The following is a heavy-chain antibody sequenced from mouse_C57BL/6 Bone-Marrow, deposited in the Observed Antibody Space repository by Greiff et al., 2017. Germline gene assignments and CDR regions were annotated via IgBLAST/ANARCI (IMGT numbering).Heavy chain of an antibody. V-gene: IGHV1-76*01. Sequence: VQLQQSGAELVRPGASVKLSCKASGYTFTDYYINWVKQRPGQGLEWIARIYPGSGNTYYNEKCKGKATLTAEKSSSTAYMQLSSLTSEDSAVYFCARRSYWYFDVWGTGTTVTVSS. CDR2: IYPGSGNT. CDR1: GYTFTDYY. J-gene: IGHJ1*03. CDR3: ARRSYWYFDV.